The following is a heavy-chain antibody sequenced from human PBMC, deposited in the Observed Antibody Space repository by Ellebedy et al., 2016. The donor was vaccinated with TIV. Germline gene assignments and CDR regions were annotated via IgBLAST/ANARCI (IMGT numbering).Heavy chain of an antibody. V-gene: IGHV3-66*04. CDR1: GGSISGTKYY. CDR3: MRRWS. Sequence: ETLSLTCTVSGGSISGTKYYMSWVRQAPGKGLEWVATLYSSGNKFSADSAKGRFTISRDNSKNTVYLQMNSLRAEDTAVYYCMRRWSWGQGTLVTVSS. CDR2: LYSSGNK. J-gene: IGHJ4*02. D-gene: IGHD2-15*01.